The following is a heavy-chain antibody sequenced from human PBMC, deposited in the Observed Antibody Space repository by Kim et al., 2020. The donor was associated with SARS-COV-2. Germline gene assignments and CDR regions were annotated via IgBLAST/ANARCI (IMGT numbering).Heavy chain of an antibody. CDR1: GFTYDDYT. CDR2: LSWNSGNI. D-gene: IGHD5-18*01. CDR3: AKDRGYSYGGFDY. J-gene: IGHJ4*02. Sequence: GGSLRLSCAASGFTYDDYTMHWVRQAPGKGLEWVSGLSWNSGNIDYADSVKGRFTVFRDNAKNSLYLQMNCLRAEDTALYYCAKDRGYSYGGFDYWCQGT. V-gene: IGHV3-9*01.